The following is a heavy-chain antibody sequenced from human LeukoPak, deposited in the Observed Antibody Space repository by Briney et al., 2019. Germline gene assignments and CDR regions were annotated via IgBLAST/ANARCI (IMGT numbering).Heavy chain of an antibody. J-gene: IGHJ3*02. CDR2: MNPNSGNT. CDR3: ARHNIVVVPAAIPSDAFDT. CDR1: GYTFTSYD. D-gene: IGHD2-2*01. Sequence: GASVKVSCKASGYTFTSYDINWVRQTTGQGLEWMGWMNPNSGNTGYAQKFQGRVTMTRNTSISTAYMELSSLRSEDTAVYYCARHNIVVVPAAIPSDAFDTWGQGTMVTVSS. V-gene: IGHV1-8*01.